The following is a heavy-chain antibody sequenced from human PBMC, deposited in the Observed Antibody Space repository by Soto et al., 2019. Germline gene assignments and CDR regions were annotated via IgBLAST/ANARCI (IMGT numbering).Heavy chain of an antibody. CDR1: GGSISSSSYY. J-gene: IGHJ5*02. V-gene: IGHV4-39*01. CDR3: ARLGAARRSWFDP. D-gene: IGHD6-6*01. Sequence: PSETLSLTCTVSGGSISSSSYYWCWIRQPPGKGLEWIGSIYYSGSTYYNPSLKSRVTISVDTSKNQFSLKLSSVTAADTAVYYCARLGAARRSWFDPWGQGTLVTVSS. CDR2: IYYSGST.